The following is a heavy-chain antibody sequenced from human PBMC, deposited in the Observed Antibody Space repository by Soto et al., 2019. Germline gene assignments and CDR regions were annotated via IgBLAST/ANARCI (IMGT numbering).Heavy chain of an antibody. CDR1: GYTFTSYG. Sequence: ASVKVSCKASGYTFTSYGISWVRQAPGQGLEWMGWISAYNGNTNYAQKLQGRVTMTTDTSTSTAYMELRSLRSDDTAVYYCAREVRIAADPYYYGMDVWGQGTTVTVSS. CDR3: AREVRIAADPYYYGMDV. CDR2: ISAYNGNT. J-gene: IGHJ6*02. V-gene: IGHV1-18*01. D-gene: IGHD6-13*01.